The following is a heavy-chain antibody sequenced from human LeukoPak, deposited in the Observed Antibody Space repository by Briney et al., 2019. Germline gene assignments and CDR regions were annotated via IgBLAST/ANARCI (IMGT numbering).Heavy chain of an antibody. D-gene: IGHD3-3*01. Sequence: GGSLRLSCAASGFTFSSYWMSWVRQAPGKGLEWVANIKQDGSEKYYVDSVKGRFTISRDNAKNSLYLQMNSLRGDDTAVYYCARDEISGSELRFLEWLSNYYYYMDVWGKGTTVTVSS. V-gene: IGHV3-7*01. J-gene: IGHJ6*03. CDR2: IKQDGSEK. CDR3: ARDEISGSELRFLEWLSNYYYYMDV. CDR1: GFTFSSYW.